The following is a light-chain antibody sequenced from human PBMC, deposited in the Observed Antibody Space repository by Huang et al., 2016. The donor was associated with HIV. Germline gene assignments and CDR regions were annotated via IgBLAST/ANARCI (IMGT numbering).Light chain of an antibody. CDR2: GSS. Sequence: IVMTQSTATLSVSPGERVSISGRANRNLSTHLSGYQQRPGQAPRRLIYGSSPRSPGVPARFSGSGSGTDFSLTISILQSEDFALYYCHQYNNWLLSFGGGTRVDI. J-gene: IGKJ4*01. CDR3: HQYNNWLLS. CDR1: RNLSTH. V-gene: IGKV3-15*01.